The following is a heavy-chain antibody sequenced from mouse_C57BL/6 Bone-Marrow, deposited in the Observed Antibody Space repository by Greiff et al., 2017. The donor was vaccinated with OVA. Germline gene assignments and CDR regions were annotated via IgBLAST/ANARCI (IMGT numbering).Heavy chain of an antibody. CDR2: IDPSDSET. J-gene: IGHJ2*01. CDR3: AREGDMGIRPYYFDY. Sequence: QVQLQQPGAELVRPGSSVKLSCKASGYTFTSYWMHWVKQRPIQGLEWIGNIDPSDSETHYNQKFKDKATLTVDKSSSTAYMQLSSLTSEDSAVYYCAREGDMGIRPYYFDYWGQGTTLTVSS. V-gene: IGHV1-52*01. D-gene: IGHD2-12*01. CDR1: GYTFTSYW.